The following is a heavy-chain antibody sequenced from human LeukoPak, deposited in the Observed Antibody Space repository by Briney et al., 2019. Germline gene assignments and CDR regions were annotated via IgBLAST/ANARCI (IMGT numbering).Heavy chain of an antibody. CDR3: VTYSTGLYKGLEF. D-gene: IGHD2-8*02. V-gene: IGHV3-7*03. CDR1: AFTFTTYW. J-gene: IGHJ4*02. Sequence: GGSLRLSCAASAFTFTTYWMSWIRRAPGKGLEWVANINQDGTDKYYVDSVKGRFTFSRDNAQNSLYLQMSSLRVEDTAVYYCVTYSTGLYKGLEFWGQGTQVTVSS. CDR2: INQDGTDK.